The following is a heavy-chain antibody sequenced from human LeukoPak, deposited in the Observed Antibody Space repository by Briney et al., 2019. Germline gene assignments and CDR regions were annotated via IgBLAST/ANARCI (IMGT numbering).Heavy chain of an antibody. D-gene: IGHD2-15*01. CDR3: AKGTGYCSGGSCPHYY. CDR1: GFTFSSYG. V-gene: IGHV3-30*02. Sequence: GGSLRLSCAASGFTFSSYGMHWVRQAPGKGLEWVAFIRYDGSNKYYADSVKGRFTISRDSSKNTLYLQMNSLRAEDTAVYYCAKGTGYCSGGSCPHYYWGQGTLVTVSS. J-gene: IGHJ4*02. CDR2: IRYDGSNK.